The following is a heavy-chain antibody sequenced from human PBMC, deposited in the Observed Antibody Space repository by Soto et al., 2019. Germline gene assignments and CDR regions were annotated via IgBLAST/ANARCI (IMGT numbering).Heavy chain of an antibody. CDR2: MHYSGSS. J-gene: IGHJ4*02. CDR3: GRRGSYPYFDY. CDR1: GGSISSYY. V-gene: IGHV4-59*08. D-gene: IGHD1-26*01. Sequence: SETLSLTCTVSGGSISSYYWSWIRQPPGKGLEWIGYMHYSGSSNYNPFLKSRVTISVDTSKNQFSLKLSSVTAADTAVYYCGRRGSYPYFDYWGQGTLVTVSS.